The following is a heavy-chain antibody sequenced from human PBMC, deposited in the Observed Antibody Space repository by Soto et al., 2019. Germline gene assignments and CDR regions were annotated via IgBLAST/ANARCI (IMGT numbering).Heavy chain of an antibody. V-gene: IGHV3-23*01. Sequence: EVQLLESGGGLVQPGGSLRLSCAASGFTFSRFAMNWVRQAPGKGLEWVSGIGGSGGTTYYADSVKGRFTISRDNSKNTLFLQMNSLRAEDTAVYHCAKDSLGDYYYYGLDVWGQGTTVTVSS. CDR1: GFTFSRFA. J-gene: IGHJ6*02. CDR2: IGGSGGTT. D-gene: IGHD2-15*01. CDR3: AKDSLGDYYYYGLDV.